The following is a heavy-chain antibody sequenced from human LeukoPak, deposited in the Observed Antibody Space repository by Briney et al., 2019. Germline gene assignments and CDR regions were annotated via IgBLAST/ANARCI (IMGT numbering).Heavy chain of an antibody. J-gene: IGHJ6*03. D-gene: IGHD6-19*01. V-gene: IGHV4-4*07. Sequence: SETLSLTCTVSGVSISSYYWSWIRQPAGKGLEWIGRIHTSGSTNYNPSLKSRVTISVDTSKNQFSLKLSSVTAADTAVYYCVVAGRYYYYMDVWGKGTTVTVSS. CDR2: IHTSGST. CDR3: VVAGRYYYYMDV. CDR1: GVSISSYY.